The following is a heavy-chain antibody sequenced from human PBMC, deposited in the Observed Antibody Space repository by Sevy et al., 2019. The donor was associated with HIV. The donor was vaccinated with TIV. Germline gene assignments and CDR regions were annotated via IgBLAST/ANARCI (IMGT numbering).Heavy chain of an antibody. J-gene: IGHJ5*02. CDR2: IRSKAYGGTT. V-gene: IGHV3-49*03. Sequence: GGSLRLSCTASGFTFGDYAMSWFRQAPGKGLEWVGFIRSKAYGGTTEYAASVKGRFTISRDDSKSIAYLQMNSLKTEDTAVYYCSGDVDYDYVCGSYRPFMSASNWFDPWGQGTLVTVSS. D-gene: IGHD3-16*01. CDR3: SGDVDYDYVCGSYRPFMSASNWFDP. CDR1: GFTFGDYA.